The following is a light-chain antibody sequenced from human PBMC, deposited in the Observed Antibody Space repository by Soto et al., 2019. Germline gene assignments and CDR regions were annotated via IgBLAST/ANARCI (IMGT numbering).Light chain of an antibody. J-gene: IGKJ3*01. CDR2: GAS. V-gene: IGKV3-15*01. Sequence: EIVMTQSPATLSVSPGERATLSCRASQSVSSNLAWYQQKPGQAPRLLIYGASTRATGIPARFSGSGSGTEFTLTISSLQSEDFAVYYCQRYNNWPFTFGPGTKVGIK. CDR1: QSVSSN. CDR3: QRYNNWPFT.